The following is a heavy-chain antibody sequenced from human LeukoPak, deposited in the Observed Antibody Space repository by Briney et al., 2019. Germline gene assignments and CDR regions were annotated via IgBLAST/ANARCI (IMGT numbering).Heavy chain of an antibody. J-gene: IGHJ4*02. V-gene: IGHV4-34*01. CDR1: GLSFNDYY. D-gene: IGHD4-17*01. Sequence: GSLRLSCAASGLSFNDYYMNWIRQSPGKGLEWIGGIYHSGSTYYNPSLKSRVTMWVDTSKKQFSLNLTSVSAADTALYFCAKVDGGGGDYGFDSWGQGTLVTVSS. CDR3: AKVDGGGGDYGFDS. CDR2: IYHSGST.